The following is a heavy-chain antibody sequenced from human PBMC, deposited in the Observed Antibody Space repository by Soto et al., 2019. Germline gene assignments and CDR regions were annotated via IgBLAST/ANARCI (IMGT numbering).Heavy chain of an antibody. Sequence: QVQLQQWGAGLLKPSETLSLTCAVYGGSFSGYYWSWIRQPPGKGLEWIGEINHSGSTNYNPSLKSRVTISVDTSKNQFSLKLSSVTAADTAVYYCARAGRGLPFDYWGQGTLVTVSS. CDR2: INHSGST. D-gene: IGHD5-18*01. CDR3: ARAGRGLPFDY. V-gene: IGHV4-34*01. CDR1: GGSFSGYY. J-gene: IGHJ4*02.